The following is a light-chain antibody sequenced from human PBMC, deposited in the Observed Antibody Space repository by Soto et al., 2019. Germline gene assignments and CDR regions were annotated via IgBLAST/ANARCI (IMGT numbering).Light chain of an antibody. J-gene: IGLJ3*02. V-gene: IGLV1-44*01. Sequence: QSVLTQPPSASGTPGQGVTMSCSGSYSNIGTNTVNWYQLLPGTAPKLLIFSYNQRPSGVPDRFSGSNSGTSASLAISGRQPEDEADYYCAAWDDGLKGWLFGGGTKLTVL. CDR1: YSNIGTNT. CDR2: SYN. CDR3: AAWDDGLKGWL.